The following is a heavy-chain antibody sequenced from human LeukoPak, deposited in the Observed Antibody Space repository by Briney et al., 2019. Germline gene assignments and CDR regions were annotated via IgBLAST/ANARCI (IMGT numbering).Heavy chain of an antibody. V-gene: IGHV1-24*01. CDR1: GYTLTELS. J-gene: IGHJ4*02. D-gene: IGHD2-2*02. Sequence: ASVKVSCKVSGYTLTELSMHWVRQAPGKGLEWMGGFDPEDGETIYAQKFQGRVTMTEDTSTDTAYMELSSLRSDDTAVYYCARKIPSYCSSTSCYTYFDYWGQGTLVTVSS. CDR2: FDPEDGET. CDR3: ARKIPSYCSSTSCYTYFDY.